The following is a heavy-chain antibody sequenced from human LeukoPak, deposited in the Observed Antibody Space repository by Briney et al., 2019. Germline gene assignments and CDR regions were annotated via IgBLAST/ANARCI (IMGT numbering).Heavy chain of an antibody. J-gene: IGHJ3*02. CDR2: IYYNEST. Sequence: SETLSLTCTVSGGSISSYYWSWIRQPPAQGLEWIGYIYYNESTNYNPSLKSRVTISVYTSKNQFSLTLSSVTAADTAVYYCASLHYDADALDIWGQRALVTVSS. CDR3: ASLHYDADALDI. D-gene: IGHD3-22*01. CDR1: GGSISSYY. V-gene: IGHV4-59*08.